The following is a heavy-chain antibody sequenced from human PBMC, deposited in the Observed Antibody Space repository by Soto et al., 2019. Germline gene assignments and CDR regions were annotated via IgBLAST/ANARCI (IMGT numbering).Heavy chain of an antibody. CDR1: GFTFSSYS. D-gene: IGHD3-3*01. Sequence: PGGSLRLSCAASGFTFSSYSMNWVRQAPGKGLEWVSSISSSSSYIYYADSVKGRFTISRDNAKNSLYLQMNSLRAEDTAVYYCARDPEGYDFWSGSHGMDVWGQGTTVTVSS. CDR3: ARDPEGYDFWSGSHGMDV. CDR2: ISSSSSYI. J-gene: IGHJ6*02. V-gene: IGHV3-21*01.